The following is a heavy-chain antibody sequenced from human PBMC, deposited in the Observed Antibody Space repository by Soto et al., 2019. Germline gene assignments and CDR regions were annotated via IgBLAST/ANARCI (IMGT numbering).Heavy chain of an antibody. J-gene: IGHJ6*03. V-gene: IGHV1-69*06. CDR2: IIPIFGTA. CDR3: ARGSTSLPNGNYMDV. CDR1: GGTFSSYA. Sequence: SVKVSCKASGGTFSSYAISWVRQAPGQGLEWMGGIIPIFGTANYAQKFQGRVTMSVDTSKNQFSLKLSSVTAADTAVYYCARGSTSLPNGNYMDVWGKGTTVTVSS. D-gene: IGHD2-2*01.